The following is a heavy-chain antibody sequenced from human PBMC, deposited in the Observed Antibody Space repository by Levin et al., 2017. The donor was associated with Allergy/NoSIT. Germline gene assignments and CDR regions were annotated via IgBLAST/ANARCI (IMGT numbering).Heavy chain of an antibody. Sequence: GGSLRLSCTGSGFKFGDYAMSWFRQAPGKGLEWVGLIRSKAYGGTTEYAASVKGRFTISRDDSKSIAYLQMNSLKTEDTAVYFCTREYYYGSGSYYAHAFDIWGRGTLVTASS. CDR2: IRSKAYGGTT. D-gene: IGHD3-10*01. V-gene: IGHV3-49*03. CDR1: GFKFGDYA. CDR3: TREYYYGSGSYYAHAFDI. J-gene: IGHJ3*02.